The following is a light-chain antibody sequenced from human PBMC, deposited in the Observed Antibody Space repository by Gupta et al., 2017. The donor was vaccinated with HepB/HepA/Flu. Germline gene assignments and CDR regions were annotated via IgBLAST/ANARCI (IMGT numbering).Light chain of an antibody. Sequence: DIVMTQSPLSLPVTPGEPASISCRSSQSLLHSNGYNYLDWYLQKPGQSPKLLIYLGSNRASGVPDSFSGSGSGTHFTLKINKVEAEDAGVYYCMQVLQAPLTFGGGTKVEIK. CDR2: LGS. CDR1: QSLLHSNGYNY. CDR3: MQVLQAPLT. J-gene: IGKJ4*01. V-gene: IGKV2-28*01.